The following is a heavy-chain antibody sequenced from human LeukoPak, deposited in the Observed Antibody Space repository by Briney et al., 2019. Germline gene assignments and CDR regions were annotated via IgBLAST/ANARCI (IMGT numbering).Heavy chain of an antibody. J-gene: IGHJ4*02. CDR3: ASNKYSSSWYTDY. Sequence: TGGSLRLSCAASEFTFSSFAMNWVCQAPGKGLEWVSVIYSGGSTYYADSVKGRFTISRDNSKNTLYLQMNSLRAEDTAVYYCASNKYSSSWYTDYWGQGTLVTASS. V-gene: IGHV3-66*01. D-gene: IGHD6-13*01. CDR1: EFTFSSFA. CDR2: IYSGGST.